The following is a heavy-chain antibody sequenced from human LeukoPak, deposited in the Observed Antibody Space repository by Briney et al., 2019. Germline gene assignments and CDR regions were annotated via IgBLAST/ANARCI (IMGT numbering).Heavy chain of an antibody. D-gene: IGHD3-22*01. CDR3: AKDDSSAPLKSHYFDY. V-gene: IGHV3-30*02. J-gene: IGHJ4*02. CDR2: IRYDGSNK. Sequence: PGGSLRLSCAASGFTFSSYGMHWVRQAPGKGLEWVAFIRYDGSNKYYADSVKGRFTISRDNSKNTLYLQMNSLRAEDTAVYYCAKDDSSAPLKSHYFDYWGQGTLVTVSS. CDR1: GFTFSSYG.